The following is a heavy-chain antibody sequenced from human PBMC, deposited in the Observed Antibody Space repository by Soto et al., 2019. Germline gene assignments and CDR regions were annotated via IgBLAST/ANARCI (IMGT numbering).Heavy chain of an antibody. D-gene: IGHD3-10*02. Sequence: GGSLRLSCAASGFAFSNAWINWVRQAPGKGLEWVSAISGSGGSTYYTDSVKGRFTISRDNSKNTLYLQMNSLRAEDTAVYYCAKSFGPTRFAEDVWGKGTTVTVSS. J-gene: IGHJ6*04. V-gene: IGHV3-23*01. CDR2: ISGSGGST. CDR3: AKSFGPTRFAEDV. CDR1: GFAFSNAW.